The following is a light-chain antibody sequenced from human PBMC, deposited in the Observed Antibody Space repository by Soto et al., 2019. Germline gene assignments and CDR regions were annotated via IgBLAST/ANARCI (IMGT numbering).Light chain of an antibody. Sequence: DIAMTQSPDSLVVSLGVRATINCKSGRTVLSTADNQNFLAWYQQRPGQPPKLLIYDASTRTPGVPDRFIGSGSATEFTLTVAGLQPEDVAVYYCHQYYGSPYSFGQGTRLEI. CDR1: RTVLSTADNQNF. V-gene: IGKV4-1*01. CDR2: DAS. J-gene: IGKJ2*01. CDR3: HQYYGSPYS.